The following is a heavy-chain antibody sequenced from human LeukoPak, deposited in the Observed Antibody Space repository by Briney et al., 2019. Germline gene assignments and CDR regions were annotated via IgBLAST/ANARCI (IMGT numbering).Heavy chain of an antibody. V-gene: IGHV4-34*01. J-gene: IGHJ4*02. CDR1: GGSFSGYY. CDR2: SNHSGST. CDR3: ARQTVAGTIFDY. Sequence: SETLSLTCPVYGGSFSGYYWSWIRQPPVKGLEWIGESNHSGSTNYNPSLKSRVTISVDTSRNQFSLKLSSVTAADTAVYYCARQTVAGTIFDYWGQGTLVTVSS. D-gene: IGHD6-19*01.